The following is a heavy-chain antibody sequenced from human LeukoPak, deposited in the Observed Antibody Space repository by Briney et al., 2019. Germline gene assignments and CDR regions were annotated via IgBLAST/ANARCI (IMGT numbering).Heavy chain of an antibody. J-gene: IGHJ4*02. CDR3: ARGGGVEVADYFFDY. V-gene: IGHV4-34*01. CDR2: INHSGIT. Sequence: SETLSLTCAVSGESFSNYFWSWIRQPPGKGLEWIGEINHSGITNYNPSLKSRVTVSVDTAKNQLSLKLSSVTAADTAVYYCARGGGVEVADYFFDYWGQGTLVTVSS. D-gene: IGHD6-19*01. CDR1: GESFSNYF.